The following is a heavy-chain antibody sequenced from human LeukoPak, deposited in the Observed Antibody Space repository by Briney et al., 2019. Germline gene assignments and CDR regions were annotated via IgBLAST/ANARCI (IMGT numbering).Heavy chain of an antibody. J-gene: IGHJ4*02. CDR2: IYPGDSDT. V-gene: IGHV5-51*01. CDR3: AIYPDYYDSSGYQYYFDY. CDR1: GYSFTSYW. D-gene: IGHD3-22*01. Sequence: GESLKISCKGSGYSFTSYWIGWVRQMSGKGLEWMGIIYPGDSDTRYSPSFQGQVTTSADKSISPAYLQWSSLEASDTAMYYCAIYPDYYDSSGYQYYFDYWGQGTLVTVSS.